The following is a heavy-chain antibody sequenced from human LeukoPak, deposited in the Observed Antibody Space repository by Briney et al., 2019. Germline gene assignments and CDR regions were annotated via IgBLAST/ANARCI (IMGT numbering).Heavy chain of an antibody. J-gene: IGHJ4*02. CDR1: GFTFSSYW. Sequence: PGGSLRLSCAASGFTFSSYWMSWVLQAPGKGLELVANIKQDGREKYYVDSVKGGFTISRDNANSSLYLQINSLRAEDTAVYYCARRRGSYSDDYWGQGTLVTVSS. CDR2: IKQDGREK. CDR3: ARRRGSYSDDY. D-gene: IGHD1-26*01. V-gene: IGHV3-7*01.